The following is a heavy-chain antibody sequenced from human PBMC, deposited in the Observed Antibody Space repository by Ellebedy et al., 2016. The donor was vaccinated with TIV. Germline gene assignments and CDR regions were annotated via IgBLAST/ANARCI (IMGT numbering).Heavy chain of an antibody. Sequence: PGGSLRLSCAASGFTFSSYSMNWVRQAPGKGLEWISYISSSGNTIYADSVKGRFTISRDNSQNTLSLQMNSLRAEDTAVYYCARGGPGSSSPHDYWGQGTLVTVSS. D-gene: IGHD2-2*01. CDR2: ISSSGNTI. CDR3: ARGGPGSSSPHDY. CDR1: GFTFSSYS. V-gene: IGHV3-48*01. J-gene: IGHJ4*02.